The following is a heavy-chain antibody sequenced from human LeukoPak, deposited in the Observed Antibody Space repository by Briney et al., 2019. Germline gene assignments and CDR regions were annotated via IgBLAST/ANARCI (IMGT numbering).Heavy chain of an antibody. CDR2: IYTSGST. J-gene: IGHJ4*02. D-gene: IGHD3-22*01. CDR1: GGSISSGSYY. Sequence: SETLSLTCTVSGGSISSGSYYWSWIRQPAGKGLEWIGHIYTSGSTNYNPSLKSRVTISVDTSKNQFSLKLSSVTAADTAVYYGARDLYYYDSSGYYGEDYFDYWGQGTLVTVSS. V-gene: IGHV4-61*09. CDR3: ARDLYYYDSSGYYGEDYFDY.